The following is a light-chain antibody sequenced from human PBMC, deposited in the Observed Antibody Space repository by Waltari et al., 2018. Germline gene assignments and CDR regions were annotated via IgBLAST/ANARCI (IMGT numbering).Light chain of an antibody. CDR2: KDI. CDR3: QSADISGTEV. J-gene: IGLJ3*02. CDR1: ALPKQY. Sequence: SSELTQPPSVSVSPGQTARITCPGEALPKQYVYWYQQKPGQAPVLVIYKDIERPSGIPERFSASTSGTTVTLTISGVQAEDEADYYCQSADISGTEVFGGGTKLTVL. V-gene: IGLV3-25*03.